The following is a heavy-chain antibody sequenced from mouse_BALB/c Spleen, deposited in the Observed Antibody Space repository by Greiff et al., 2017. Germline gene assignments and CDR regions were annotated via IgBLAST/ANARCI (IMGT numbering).Heavy chain of an antibody. D-gene: IGHD1-1*01. Sequence: QVQLQQSGAELVRPGVSVKISCKGSGYTFTDYAMHWVKQSHAKSLEWIGVISTYYGDASYNQKFKGKATMTVGKSSSTAYMELARLTSEDSAIYYCARSILLRPNWYFDVWGAGTTVTVSS. J-gene: IGHJ1*01. CDR1: GYTFTDYA. CDR2: ISTYYGDA. CDR3: ARSILLRPNWYFDV. V-gene: IGHV1S137*01.